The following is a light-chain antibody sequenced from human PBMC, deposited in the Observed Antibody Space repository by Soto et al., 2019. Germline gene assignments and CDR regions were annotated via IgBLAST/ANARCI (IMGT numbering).Light chain of an antibody. Sequence: DIQLTQSPSFLSASVGDRVTITCRASQVFSNYLAWYQQKPGKAPNLLIYAASTLQSGVPSRFSGSGSGTEFTLTISSLQPGDFATYYCQQLNSSPLPFGGGTKVEIK. V-gene: IGKV1-9*01. J-gene: IGKJ4*01. CDR1: QVFSNY. CDR2: AAS. CDR3: QQLNSSPLP.